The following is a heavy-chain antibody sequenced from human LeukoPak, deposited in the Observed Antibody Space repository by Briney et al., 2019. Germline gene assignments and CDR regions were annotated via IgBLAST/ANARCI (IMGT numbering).Heavy chain of an antibody. D-gene: IGHD2-2*01. Sequence: GRSLRLSCAASGFTFDDYAMHWVRQAPGKGLEWVSGINWNSGNIGYADSVKGRFTISRDNAKNSLYLQMNTLRADDTVLYYCGKGYCSNPGCPIDYWGQGTLVTVSS. CDR2: INWNSGNI. CDR3: GKGYCSNPGCPIDY. V-gene: IGHV3-9*01. CDR1: GFTFDDYA. J-gene: IGHJ4*02.